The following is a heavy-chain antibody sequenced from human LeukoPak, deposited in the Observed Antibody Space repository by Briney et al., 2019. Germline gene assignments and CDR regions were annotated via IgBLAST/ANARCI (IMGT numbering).Heavy chain of an antibody. CDR1: GGSVSSGSYY. Sequence: SETLSLTCTVSGGSVSSGSYYWSWIRQPPGRGLGWLGYIYYSGSTNYNPPLKSQVTISVDTSKNQFSLKLSFVTAADTAVYYCARVYYDSSGYYTFDYWGQGTLVTVSS. J-gene: IGHJ4*02. CDR2: IYYSGST. D-gene: IGHD3-22*01. V-gene: IGHV4-61*01. CDR3: ARVYYDSSGYYTFDY.